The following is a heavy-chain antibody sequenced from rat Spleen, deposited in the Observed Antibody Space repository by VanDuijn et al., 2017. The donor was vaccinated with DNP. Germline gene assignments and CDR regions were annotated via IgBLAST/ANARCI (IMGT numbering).Heavy chain of an antibody. CDR2: VTNAGST. V-gene: IGHV3-3*01. J-gene: IGHJ2*01. CDR1: GFSITNNSK. CDR3: AIQLGVFDY. Sequence: EVLLQESGPGLVKPSQSLSLTCSVTGFSITNNSKWSWIRKFPGNKLEWMGYVTNAGSTHYNPSLKSRISITTDTSKNQFFLQVNSVDTEDTATYYCAIQLGVFDYWDRGVMVTVSS. D-gene: IGHD5-1*01.